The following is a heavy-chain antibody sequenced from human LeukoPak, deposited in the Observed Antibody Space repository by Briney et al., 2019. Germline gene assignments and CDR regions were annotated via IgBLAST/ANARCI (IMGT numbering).Heavy chain of an antibody. CDR1: GFTFSSYG. Sequence: GGSLRLSCAASGFTFSSYGMHWVRQAPGKGLEWVAFIRYDGSNKYYADSVKGRFTISRDNSKNTLYLQMYSLRAEDTAVYYCASPKTVTTEYYFDYWGQGTLVTVSS. J-gene: IGHJ4*02. V-gene: IGHV3-30*02. D-gene: IGHD4-17*01. CDR3: ASPKTVTTEYYFDY. CDR2: IRYDGSNK.